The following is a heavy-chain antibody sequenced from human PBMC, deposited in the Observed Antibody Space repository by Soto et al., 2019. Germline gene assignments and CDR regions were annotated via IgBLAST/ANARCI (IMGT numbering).Heavy chain of an antibody. CDR2: INAGNGNT. D-gene: IGHD3-16*01. V-gene: IGHV1-3*01. CDR3: ARGGLALMDV. CDR1: GYTFTSYA. J-gene: IGHJ6*02. Sequence: QVQLVQSGADVKKPGASVKVSCKASGYTFTSYAMHWVRQAPGQRLEWMGWINAGNGNTKYSQKFQGRVNITRDTSASTAYMEVSSLRSGDTAVYYCARGGLALMDVWGQGTTVTVSS.